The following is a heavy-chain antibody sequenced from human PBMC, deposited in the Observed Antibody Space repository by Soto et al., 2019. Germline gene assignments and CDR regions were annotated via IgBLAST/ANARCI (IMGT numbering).Heavy chain of an antibody. V-gene: IGHV3-49*03. Sequence: GGSLRLSCAASGFTFSDYYISWIRQAPGKGLEWVGFIRSKAYGGTPEYAASVKGRFTISRDDSKSIAYLQMNSLKTEDTAVFYCARSLLNGMDVWGQGTTVTVSS. CDR1: GFTFSDYY. J-gene: IGHJ6*02. CDR3: ARSLLNGMDV. D-gene: IGHD2-15*01. CDR2: IRSKAYGGTP.